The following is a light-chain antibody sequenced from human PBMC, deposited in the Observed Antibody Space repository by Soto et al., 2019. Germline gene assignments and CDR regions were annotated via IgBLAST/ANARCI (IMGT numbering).Light chain of an antibody. CDR2: GAS. CDR1: QSVSSNY. CDR3: QQYGSSPPEKT. J-gene: IGKJ1*01. V-gene: IGKV3-20*01. Sequence: EIVLTQSPGTLSLSAGERATLSCRASQSVSSNYLAWYQQKPGQAPSLLIYGASRRATGIPDRFSGSGSGTDFTLTISRLEHEDFAVYYCQQYGSSPPEKTFGHGTKVEIK.